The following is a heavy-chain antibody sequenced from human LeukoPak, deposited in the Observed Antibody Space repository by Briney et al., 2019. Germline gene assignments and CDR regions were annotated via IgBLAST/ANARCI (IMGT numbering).Heavy chain of an antibody. Sequence: SETLSLTCTVSGGSISSYYWSWIRQPPGKGLEWIGYIYYSGSTNYNPSLKSRVTISVDTSENQFSLKLSSVTAADTAVYYCARVYSGSDPRGVDYWGQGTLVTVSS. CDR3: ARVYSGSDPRGVDY. D-gene: IGHD1-26*01. CDR1: GGSISSYY. CDR2: IYYSGST. V-gene: IGHV4-59*01. J-gene: IGHJ4*02.